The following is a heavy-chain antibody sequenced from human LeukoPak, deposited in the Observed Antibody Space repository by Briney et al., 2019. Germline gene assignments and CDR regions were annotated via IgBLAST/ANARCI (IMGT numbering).Heavy chain of an antibody. Sequence: ASVKVSCKASGGTFSSYAISWVRQAPGQGLEWMGRIIPIFGTANYAQKFQGRVTITTGESTSTAYMELSSLRSEDTAVYYCARDVWSLIQVGGDFDYWGQGTLVTASS. J-gene: IGHJ4*02. V-gene: IGHV1-69*05. CDR1: GGTFSSYA. D-gene: IGHD3-3*01. CDR3: ARDVWSLIQVGGDFDY. CDR2: IIPIFGTA.